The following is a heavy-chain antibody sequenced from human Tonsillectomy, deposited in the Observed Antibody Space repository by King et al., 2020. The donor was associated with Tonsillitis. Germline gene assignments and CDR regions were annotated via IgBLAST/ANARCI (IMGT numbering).Heavy chain of an antibody. Sequence: QLQESGPGLVKPSETLSLTCTVSGGSISSSGYYWGWLRQPPGKGLEWIGSIYYSETSYYDSSLRSRVTISGDTSKNQFSLKLSSVTAADTAVYYCARHLPDFGEYVYDYGLDGWGQVTTVTVAS. CDR2: IYYSETS. CDR1: GGSISSSGYY. V-gene: IGHV4-39*01. J-gene: IGHJ6*02. CDR3: ARHLPDFGEYVYDYGLDG. D-gene: IGHD4-17*01.